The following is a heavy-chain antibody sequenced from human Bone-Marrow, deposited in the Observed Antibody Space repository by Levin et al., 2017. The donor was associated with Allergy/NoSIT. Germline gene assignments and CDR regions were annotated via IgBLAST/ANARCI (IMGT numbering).Heavy chain of an antibody. CDR1: GGSVPSSTYY. D-gene: IGHD2-15*01. CDR2: LYHGGST. J-gene: IGHJ3*01. V-gene: IGHV4-61*01. CDR3: ARGAGDWSGGRCCEDAFDV. Sequence: SETLSLTCTVSGGSVPSSTYYWSWIRQPPGKGLEWIAYLYHGGSTNYNPSLKKRVTISVDTSRSQFSLWMSSVTAAVPAVYYGARGAGDWSGGRCCEDAFDVWGRGTMVTVYS.